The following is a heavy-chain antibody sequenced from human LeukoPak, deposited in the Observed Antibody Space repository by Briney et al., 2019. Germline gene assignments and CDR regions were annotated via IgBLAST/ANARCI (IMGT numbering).Heavy chain of an antibody. CDR1: GFTFSSYE. V-gene: IGHV3-48*03. J-gene: IGHJ6*04. CDR3: AELGITMIGGV. Sequence: GGSLRLSCAASGFTFSSYEMNWVRQAPGKGLEWFSYISSSGSTIYYADSVKGRFTISRDNAKNSLYLQMNSLRAEDTAVYYCAELGITMIGGVWGKGTTVTVSS. D-gene: IGHD3-10*02. CDR2: ISSSGSTI.